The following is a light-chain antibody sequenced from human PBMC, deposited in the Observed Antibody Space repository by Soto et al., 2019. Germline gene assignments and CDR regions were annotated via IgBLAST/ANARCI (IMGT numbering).Light chain of an antibody. Sequence: QSVLTQPPSVSEAPGQRVTISCTGSSSNIGAGYDVHWYHQLPGTAPKLLIFGNTNRPSGVPDRFSGSKSGTSASLAINGLQADDEANYFCHSYDSTLSASIFGGRTKLTVL. V-gene: IGLV1-40*01. J-gene: IGLJ2*01. CDR2: GNT. CDR1: SSNIGAGYD. CDR3: HSYDSTLSASI.